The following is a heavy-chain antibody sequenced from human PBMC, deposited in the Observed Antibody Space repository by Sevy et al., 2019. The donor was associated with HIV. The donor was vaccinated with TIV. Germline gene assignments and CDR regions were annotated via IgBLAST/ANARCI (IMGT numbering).Heavy chain of an antibody. Sequence: GGSLRLSCGGSGFNISSASMNWVRQAPGKGQEWVGRIKGKTDGETTDYAAPVKGRFIISRDDSGKTVYVQLNSVKTEDTAMYFCTTRPYGSIIDYWGQGTLVTVSS. CDR1: GFNISSAS. V-gene: IGHV3-15*07. CDR3: TTRPYGSIIDY. CDR2: IKGKTDGETT. D-gene: IGHD3-10*01. J-gene: IGHJ4*02.